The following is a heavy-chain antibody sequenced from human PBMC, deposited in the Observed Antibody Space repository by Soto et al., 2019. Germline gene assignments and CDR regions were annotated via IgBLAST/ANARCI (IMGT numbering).Heavy chain of an antibody. CDR1: GGSFSGYY. V-gene: IGHV4-34*01. Sequence: PSETLSLTCAVYGGSFSGYYWSWIRQPPGKGLEWIGEINHSGSTNYNPSLKSRVTISVDTSKNQFSLKLSSVTAADTAVYYCARSRPPHYYGSGSYYRNWFEPWGQGTLVTVSS. D-gene: IGHD3-10*01. CDR3: ARSRPPHYYGSGSYYRNWFEP. CDR2: INHSGST. J-gene: IGHJ5*02.